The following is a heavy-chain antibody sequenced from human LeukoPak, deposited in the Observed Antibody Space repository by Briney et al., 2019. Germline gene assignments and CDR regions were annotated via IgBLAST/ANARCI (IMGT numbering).Heavy chain of an antibody. V-gene: IGHV3-23*01. CDR3: AKGMRGYSSSWYYFDY. CDR1: GFTFSGYA. Sequence: GGSLRLSCVTSGFTFSGYAMSWVRQAPGKGLEWVSAISGSGGSTYYADSVKGQFIISRDNSKNTLYLQMNSLRAEDTAVYYCAKGMRGYSSSWYYFDYWGQGTLVTVSS. CDR2: ISGSGGST. J-gene: IGHJ4*02. D-gene: IGHD6-13*01.